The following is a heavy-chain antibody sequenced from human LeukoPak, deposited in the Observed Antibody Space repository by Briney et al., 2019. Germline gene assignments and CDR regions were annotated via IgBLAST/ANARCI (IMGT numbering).Heavy chain of an antibody. CDR1: GFTVSSNY. D-gene: IGHD3-10*01. CDR3: ASSFYGSGSYYDYYYGMDV. Sequence: GGSLRLSCAASGFTVSSNYMSWVRQAPGKGLEWVSVIYSGGSIYYADSVKGRFTISRDNSKNTLYLQMNSLRAEDTAVYYCASSFYGSGSYYDYYYGMDVWGQGTTVTVSS. J-gene: IGHJ6*02. V-gene: IGHV3-66*01. CDR2: IYSGGSI.